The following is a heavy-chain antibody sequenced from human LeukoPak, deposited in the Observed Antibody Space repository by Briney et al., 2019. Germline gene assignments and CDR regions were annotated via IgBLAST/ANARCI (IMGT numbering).Heavy chain of an antibody. V-gene: IGHV3-11*01. D-gene: IGHD3-10*01. CDR1: GFTFSDYY. CDR3: ARTPYGSTSIWFDP. Sequence: GGSLRLSCAASGFTFSDYYMSWIRQAPGKGLEWVSYISSSGSTIYYADSVKGRFTISRDNAKNSLYLQMNSLRAEDTAVYYCARTPYGSTSIWFDPWAREPWSPSPQ. J-gene: IGHJ5*02. CDR2: ISSSGSTI.